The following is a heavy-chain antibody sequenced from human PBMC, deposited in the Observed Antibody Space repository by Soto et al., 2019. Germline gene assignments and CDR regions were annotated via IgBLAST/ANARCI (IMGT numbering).Heavy chain of an antibody. D-gene: IGHD6-13*01. CDR1: GYTFTSYG. CDR3: ATSVPPSSSWDNYYYYGMDV. V-gene: IGHV1-18*01. Sequence: QVQLVQSGAEVKKPGASVKVSCKASGYTFTSYGISWVRQAPGQGLEWMGWISAYNGNTNYAQKLQGRVTMTTDTSTSTAYMELRSLRSDDTAVYYCATSVPPSSSWDNYYYYGMDVWGQGTTVTVSS. CDR2: ISAYNGNT. J-gene: IGHJ6*02.